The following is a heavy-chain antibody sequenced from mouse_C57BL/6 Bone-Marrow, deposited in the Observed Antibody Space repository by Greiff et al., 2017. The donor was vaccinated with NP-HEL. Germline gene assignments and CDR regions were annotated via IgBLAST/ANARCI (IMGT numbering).Heavy chain of an antibody. CDR2: IWSGGST. CDR3: ARAVLLLRSMDY. Sequence: VKLLESGPGLVQPSQSLSITCTVSGFSLTSYGVHWVRQSPGKGLEWLGVIWSGGSTDYNAAFISRLSISKDNSKSQVFFKMNSLQADDTAIYYCARAVLLLRSMDYWGQGTSVTVSS. D-gene: IGHD1-1*01. J-gene: IGHJ4*01. CDR1: GFSLTSYG. V-gene: IGHV2-2*01.